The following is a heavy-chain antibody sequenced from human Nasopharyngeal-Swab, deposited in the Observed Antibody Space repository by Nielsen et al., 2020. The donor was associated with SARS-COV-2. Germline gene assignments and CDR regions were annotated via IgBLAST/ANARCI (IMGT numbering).Heavy chain of an antibody. Sequence: SETLSLTCTVSGGSIISYYCIWIRQPLGKGLEWIGYIYYSGSTNYNPSLKSRVTISVDTSKNQFSLKLSSVTAADTAVYYCARERVTDKYFDYWGQGTLVTVSS. J-gene: IGHJ4*02. V-gene: IGHV4-59*01. CDR3: ARERVTDKYFDY. CDR1: GGSIISYY. CDR2: IYYSGST. D-gene: IGHD2-21*02.